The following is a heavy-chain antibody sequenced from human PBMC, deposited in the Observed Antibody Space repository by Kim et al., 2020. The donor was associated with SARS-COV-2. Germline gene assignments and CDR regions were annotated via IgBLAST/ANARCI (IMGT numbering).Heavy chain of an antibody. Sequence: GGSLRLSCAASGFIFSNYAMSWVRQAPGKGLEWVSGISGSGGSTHYADSVKGRFTISRDNSKNSLSLQMNSLRAEDTAVYYCARVVSDPPFDYFYYGLNVWGQGTTVTVSS. CDR1: GFIFSNYA. J-gene: IGHJ6*02. D-gene: IGHD2-21*01. V-gene: IGHV3-23*01. CDR2: ISGSGGST. CDR3: ARVVSDPPFDYFYYGLNV.